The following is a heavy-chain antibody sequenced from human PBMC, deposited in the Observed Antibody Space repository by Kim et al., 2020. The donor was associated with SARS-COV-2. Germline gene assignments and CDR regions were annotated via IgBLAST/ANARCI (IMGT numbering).Heavy chain of an antibody. Sequence: GGSLRLSCAASGFTFDDYAMHWVRQAPGKGLEWVSLISVDGGSTYYADSVKGRFTISRDNSKNSLYLQMNSLRTDDTALYYCAKDYYGSGSYYTHYYYG. CDR3: AKDYYGSGSYYTHYYYG. V-gene: IGHV3-43*02. CDR2: ISVDGGST. CDR1: GFTFDDYA. J-gene: IGHJ6*01. D-gene: IGHD3-10*01.